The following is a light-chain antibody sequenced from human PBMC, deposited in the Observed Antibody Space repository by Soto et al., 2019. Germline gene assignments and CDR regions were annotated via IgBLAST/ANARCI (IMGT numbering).Light chain of an antibody. CDR3: QLYNQRPHP. CDR2: DAS. CDR1: QNIGRN. J-gene: IGKJ4*01. V-gene: IGKV3-15*01. Sequence: ATVAVYTSERAILSCRASQNIGRNLAWYQQIPGQAPRLLFYDASTRATGIPARFSASGSGTEFTLTITILQTEDFAVYYCQLYNQRPHPFGGVTK.